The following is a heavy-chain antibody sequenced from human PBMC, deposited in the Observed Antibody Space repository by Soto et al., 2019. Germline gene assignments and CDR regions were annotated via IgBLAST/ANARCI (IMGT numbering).Heavy chain of an antibody. J-gene: IGHJ6*02. V-gene: IGHV3-30*18. CDR1: GFTFSSYG. CDR3: AKSTVTRGYYYGMDV. D-gene: IGHD4-17*01. CDR2: ISYDGSNK. Sequence: GGSLRLSCAASGFTFSSYGMHWVRQAPGKGLEWVAVISYDGSNKYYADSVKGRFTISRDNSKNTLYLQMNSLRAEDTAVHYCAKSTVTRGYYYGMDVWGQGTTVTVSS.